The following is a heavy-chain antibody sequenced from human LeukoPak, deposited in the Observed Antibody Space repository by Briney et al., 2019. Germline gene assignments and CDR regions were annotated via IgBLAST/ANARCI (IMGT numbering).Heavy chain of an antibody. V-gene: IGHV4-4*07. CDR2: IYTSGST. CDR1: GGSISSYY. Sequence: PSETLSLTCTVSGGSISSYYWSWVRQPAGKGLEWIGRIYTSGSTNYNPSLKSRVTMSVDTSKNQFSLKLSSVTAADTAVYYCARNPPRYYGSGSYILTWFDPWGQGTLVTVSS. CDR3: ARNPPRYYGSGSYILTWFDP. D-gene: IGHD3-10*01. J-gene: IGHJ5*02.